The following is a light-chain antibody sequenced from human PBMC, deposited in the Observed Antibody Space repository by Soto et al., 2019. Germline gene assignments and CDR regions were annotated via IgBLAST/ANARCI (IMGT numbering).Light chain of an antibody. V-gene: IGKV3-15*01. CDR1: QSVRSN. J-gene: IGKJ5*01. Sequence: ELVMTQSPATLSLSPGERVTLSCMASQSVRSNLAWYQQKPGQSPRLLIYGASTRATGIPARFSGSGSGTEFTLTISSLQPEDIATYYCQQYHTLPITFGQGTRLEIK. CDR2: GAS. CDR3: QQYHTLPIT.